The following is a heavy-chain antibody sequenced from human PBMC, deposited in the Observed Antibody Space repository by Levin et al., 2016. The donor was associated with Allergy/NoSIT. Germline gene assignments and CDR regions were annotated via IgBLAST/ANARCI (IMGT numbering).Heavy chain of an antibody. D-gene: IGHD2-21*01. CDR1: GSDFTAYW. V-gene: IGHV5-51*01. Sequence: GGSLRLSCQGSGSDFTAYWIGWVRQVPGKGLEWMGIIYPSDSTTRYSPSVQGQVTISVDKSTSTASLQWSSLKASDTAIYYCARHDGTIVGFYGMDVWGQGTTVTVSS. CDR2: IYPSDSTT. J-gene: IGHJ6*02. CDR3: ARHDGTIVGFYGMDV.